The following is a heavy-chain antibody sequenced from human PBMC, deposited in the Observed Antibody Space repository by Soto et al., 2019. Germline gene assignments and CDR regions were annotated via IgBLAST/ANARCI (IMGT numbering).Heavy chain of an antibody. CDR3: ARDRGINGLDV. J-gene: IGHJ6*02. Sequence: ASVKVSCKASGYTFTSYGISWVLQAPGQGLEWMGWISAYNGDTKYTQRFQGRVTMTTDTSTSTAYMELRSLRSDDTAVYYCARDRGINGLDVWGQGTTVTVSS. CDR1: GYTFTSYG. D-gene: IGHD3-10*01. CDR2: ISAYNGDT. V-gene: IGHV1-18*01.